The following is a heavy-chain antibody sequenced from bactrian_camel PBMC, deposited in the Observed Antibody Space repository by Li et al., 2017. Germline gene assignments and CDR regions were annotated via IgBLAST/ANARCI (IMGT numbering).Heavy chain of an antibody. CDR2: SRSDGRI. Sequence: HVQLVESGGGSVQAGGSLRLTCSASRFAYCMGWFRQAPGQEREGVALSRSDGRISYADSVKGRFTISKDNAKNTLYLQMNSLKPEDTAMYYCAADWRAGYCYTASQVTSYPYEGQGTQVTV. V-gene: IGHV3S55*01. CDR1: RFAYC. D-gene: IGHD2*01. J-gene: IGHJ4*01.